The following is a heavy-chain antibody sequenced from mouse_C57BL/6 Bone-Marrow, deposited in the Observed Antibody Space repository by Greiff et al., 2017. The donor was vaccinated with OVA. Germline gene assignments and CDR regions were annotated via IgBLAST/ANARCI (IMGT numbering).Heavy chain of an antibody. Sequence: DVMLVESGGGLVQPKGSLKLSCAASGFSFNTYAMNWVRQAPGKGLEWVARIRSKSNNYATYYADSVKDRFTISRDDSESMLYLQMNNLKTEDTAMYYCVALLRWYFDVWGTGTTVTVSS. CDR3: VALLRWYFDV. D-gene: IGHD1-1*01. CDR1: GFSFNTYA. J-gene: IGHJ1*03. CDR2: IRSKSNNYAT. V-gene: IGHV10-1*01.